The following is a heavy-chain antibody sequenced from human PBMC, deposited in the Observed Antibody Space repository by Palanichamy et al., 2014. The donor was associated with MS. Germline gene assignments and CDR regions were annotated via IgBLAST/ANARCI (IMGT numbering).Heavy chain of an antibody. Sequence: QVHLVQSGAEVKKPGAPVKVSCKASGYTFTAYALHWVRQAPGQRLEWMGWINAAKGFTKYSQKFQGRVTITRDTSASTAYMELSGLRSEDTAIYYCARDLIQLWRGLDHWGQGTLVTVSS. CDR2: INAAKGFT. D-gene: IGHD1-1*01. V-gene: IGHV1-3*01. CDR3: ARDLIQLWRGLDH. J-gene: IGHJ4*02. CDR1: GYTFTAYA.